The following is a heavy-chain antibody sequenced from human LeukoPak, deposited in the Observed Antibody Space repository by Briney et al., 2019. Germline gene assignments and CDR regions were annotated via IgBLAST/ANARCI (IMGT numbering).Heavy chain of an antibody. Sequence: SETLSLTCTVSGAAISTYFWSWIRQSPGKGLEWIGYIYSSGSTKYNPSLKSRVTISVDASKNQFALTLRSLTAADTAVYYCARDFWSGSVGFDPWGQGTLVTVSS. CDR2: IYSSGST. J-gene: IGHJ5*02. CDR3: ARDFWSGSVGFDP. CDR1: GAAISTYF. D-gene: IGHD3-3*01. V-gene: IGHV4-59*01.